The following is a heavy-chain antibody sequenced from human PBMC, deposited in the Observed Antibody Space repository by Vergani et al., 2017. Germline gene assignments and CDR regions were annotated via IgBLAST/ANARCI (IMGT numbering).Heavy chain of an antibody. CDR1: GGSISSGGYS. CDR3: ASAGVTTVFDY. Sequence: QLQLQESGSGLVKPSQTLSLTCAVSGGSISSGGYSWSWIRQPPGKGLEWIGYIYHSGSTYYNPSIKSRVTISVHRSKNQFSLKLRSVTAADTAVYYCASAGVTTVFDYWGQGTLVTVSS. D-gene: IGHD4-17*01. J-gene: IGHJ4*02. CDR2: IYHSGST. V-gene: IGHV4-30-2*01.